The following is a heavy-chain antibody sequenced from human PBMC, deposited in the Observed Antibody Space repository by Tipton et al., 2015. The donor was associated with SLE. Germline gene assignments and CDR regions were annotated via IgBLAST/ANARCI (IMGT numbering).Heavy chain of an antibody. CDR1: GFTFSSYT. CDR2: ISGDSSYK. V-gene: IGHV3-21*01. CDR3: ARGLLGRKVGATDGFDI. Sequence: SLRLSCAASGFTFSSYTMNWVRQAPGKGLEWVSSISGDSSYKFYADSLKGRFTISRDNAKNSLYLQVNSLRADDTAVYYCARGLLGRKVGATDGFDIWGRGTMVTVSS. D-gene: IGHD1-26*01. J-gene: IGHJ3*02.